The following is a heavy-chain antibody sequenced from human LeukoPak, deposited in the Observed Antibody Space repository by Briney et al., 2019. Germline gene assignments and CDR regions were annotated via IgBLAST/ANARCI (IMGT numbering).Heavy chain of an antibody. D-gene: IGHD6-13*01. Sequence: GGSLRLSCAASGFTFDDYAMHWVRQAPGKGLEWVSGISWNSGSIGYADSVKGRFTISRDNAKNSLYLQTNSLRAEDTAVYYCARGRGDSSSWYFDYWGQGTLVTVSS. J-gene: IGHJ4*02. CDR1: GFTFDDYA. CDR2: ISWNSGSI. CDR3: ARGRGDSSSWYFDY. V-gene: IGHV3-9*01.